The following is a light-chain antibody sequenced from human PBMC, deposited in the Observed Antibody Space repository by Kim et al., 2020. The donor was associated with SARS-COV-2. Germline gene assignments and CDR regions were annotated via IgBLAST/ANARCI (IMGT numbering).Light chain of an antibody. Sequence: EIVMTQSPATLSVSPGERATLSCRASQSVSSNLAWYQKKTGQAPRLLIYGASTRVTGIPARFSGSGSGTEFTLTISSLQSEDFAVYYCQQYNNWSPWTFGQGTKVDIK. CDR2: GAS. CDR1: QSVSSN. V-gene: IGKV3-15*01. CDR3: QQYNNWSPWT. J-gene: IGKJ1*01.